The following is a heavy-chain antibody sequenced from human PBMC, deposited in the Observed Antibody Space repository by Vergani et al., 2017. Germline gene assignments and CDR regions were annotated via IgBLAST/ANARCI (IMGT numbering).Heavy chain of an antibody. CDR1: GFTFSSYG. CDR3: ARIQRMPHNSGWYTRGSLDY. D-gene: IGHD6-19*01. V-gene: IGHV3-33*01. J-gene: IGHJ4*02. CDR2: IWYDGSNK. Sequence: QVQLVESGGGVVQPGRSLRLSCAASGFTFSSYGMHWVRQAPGKGLEWVAVIWYDGSNKYYADSVKGRFTISRDNSKNTLYLQMNSLRAEDTAVYYCARIQRMPHNSGWYTRGSLDYWGQGTLVTVSS.